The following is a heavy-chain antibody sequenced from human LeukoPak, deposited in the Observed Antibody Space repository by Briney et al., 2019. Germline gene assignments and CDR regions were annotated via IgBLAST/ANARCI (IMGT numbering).Heavy chain of an antibody. CDR3: ARDDGNSR. V-gene: IGHV3-11*04. D-gene: IGHD4-23*01. J-gene: IGHJ4*02. Sequence: LSLTCAVYGGSFSGYYWSWIRQPPGKGLEWVSYISSSGSTIYYADSVKGRFTISRDNAKNSLYLQMNSLRAEDTAVYYCARDDGNSRWGQGTLVTVSS. CDR2: ISSSGSTI. CDR1: GGSFSGYY.